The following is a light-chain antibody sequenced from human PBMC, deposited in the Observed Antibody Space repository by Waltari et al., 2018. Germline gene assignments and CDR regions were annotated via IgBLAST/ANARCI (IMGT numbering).Light chain of an antibody. J-gene: IGLJ2*01. CDR1: SSNLGAPYA. Sequence: QSVLTQPPSVSGAPGQRVTISCPGSSSNLGAPYAVHWYRQLPGTAPKPLIFGNSNRPSGVPDRFSGSKSGTAASLAITGLQAEDEADYYCQSYDSSLSGSDVVFGGGTKLTVL. CDR2: GNS. CDR3: QSYDSSLSGSDVV. V-gene: IGLV1-40*01.